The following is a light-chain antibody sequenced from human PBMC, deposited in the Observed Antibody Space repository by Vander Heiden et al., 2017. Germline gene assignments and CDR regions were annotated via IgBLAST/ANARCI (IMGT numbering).Light chain of an antibody. V-gene: IGKV1-39*01. J-gene: IGKJ1*01. CDR1: QSISSY. CDR3: QQNDSTPPWT. Sequence: GDRVTITCRASQSISSYLNWYQQKPGKAPKLLIYAASSLQSGVPSRFSGSGSGTDFTLTISSRQPEDFATYYCQQNDSTPPWTFGQGTKVEIK. CDR2: AAS.